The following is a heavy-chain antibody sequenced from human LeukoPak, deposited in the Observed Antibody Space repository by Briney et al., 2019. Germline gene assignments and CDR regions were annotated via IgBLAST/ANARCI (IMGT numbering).Heavy chain of an antibody. Sequence: GGSLRLSCAASGFTFSNYAMSWVRQAPGKGLEGVSAISGSGLRTYYADSVKGRFTISRDISKNTLYLQMDSLRAEDTAVYYCAKDRVSMIVVVAFDIWGQGTMVTVSS. CDR1: GFTFSNYA. V-gene: IGHV3-23*01. D-gene: IGHD3-22*01. CDR3: AKDRVSMIVVVAFDI. CDR2: ISGSGLRT. J-gene: IGHJ3*02.